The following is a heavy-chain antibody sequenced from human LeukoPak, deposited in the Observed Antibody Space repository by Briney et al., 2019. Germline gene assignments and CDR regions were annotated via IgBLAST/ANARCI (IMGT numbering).Heavy chain of an antibody. V-gene: IGHV3-48*03. CDR3: ARGRWFDP. CDR2: ISGSGSTI. J-gene: IGHJ5*02. Sequence: GGSLKLSCAASGFTFSIYEMNWVRQAPGKGLEWVSFISGSGSTIHFADSVKGRFTISRDNAKNSLYLQMNSLRGEDTAVYYCARGRWFDPWGQGTLVTVSS. CDR1: GFTFSIYE.